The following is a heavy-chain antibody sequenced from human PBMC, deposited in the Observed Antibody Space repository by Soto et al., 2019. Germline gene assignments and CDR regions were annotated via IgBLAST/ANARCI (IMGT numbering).Heavy chain of an antibody. CDR2: INDGGTT. D-gene: IGHD6-13*01. Sequence: QVQLQQWGAGLLKPSETLSLTCAVYGGSFSGHYWSWIRQPPGKGLEWIGEINDGGTTNYNPSLKIRVIISGDTSKNQFSLKLRSVTAADTAVYYCARGGPGYSSSWYAYWGQGTLVTVSS. V-gene: IGHV4-34*01. CDR3: ARGGPGYSSSWYAY. CDR1: GGSFSGHY. J-gene: IGHJ4*02.